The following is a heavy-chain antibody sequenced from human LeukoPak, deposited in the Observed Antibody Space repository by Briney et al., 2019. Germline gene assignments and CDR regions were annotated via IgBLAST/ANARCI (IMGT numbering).Heavy chain of an antibody. CDR2: IIPIFGTA. Sequence: SVKVSCKASGGTFSSYAISWVRQAPGQGLEWMGGIIPIFGTANYAQKFQGRVTVTADESTSTAYMELSSLRSEDTAVYYCARDRGSSGLGAFDIWGQGTMVTVSS. D-gene: IGHD3-22*01. J-gene: IGHJ3*02. CDR3: ARDRGSSGLGAFDI. V-gene: IGHV1-69*01. CDR1: GGTFSSYA.